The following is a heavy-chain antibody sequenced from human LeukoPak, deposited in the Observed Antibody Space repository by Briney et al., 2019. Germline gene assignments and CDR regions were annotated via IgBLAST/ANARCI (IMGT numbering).Heavy chain of an antibody. CDR1: GFTFSSYG. CDR2: IRYDGSNK. Sequence: KAGGSLRLSCAASGFTFSSYGMRWVRQAPGKGLEWVAFIRYDGSNKYYADSVKGRFTISRDNSKNTLYLQMNSLRAEDTAVYYCAKDSPAALYYYYMDVWGKGTTVTVSS. D-gene: IGHD2-2*01. V-gene: IGHV3-30*02. J-gene: IGHJ6*03. CDR3: AKDSPAALYYYYMDV.